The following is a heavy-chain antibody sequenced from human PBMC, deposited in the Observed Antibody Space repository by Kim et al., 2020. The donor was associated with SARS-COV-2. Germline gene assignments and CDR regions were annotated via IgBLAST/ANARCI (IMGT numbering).Heavy chain of an antibody. V-gene: IGHV3-23*01. J-gene: IGHJ4*02. CDR3: AKSYEGYASGPGDS. Sequence: ADSVRGRFTISRDNSKNTLHLQMNSQRAEDTAVYYCAKSYEGYASGPGDSWGQGTLVTVSS. D-gene: IGHD6-19*01.